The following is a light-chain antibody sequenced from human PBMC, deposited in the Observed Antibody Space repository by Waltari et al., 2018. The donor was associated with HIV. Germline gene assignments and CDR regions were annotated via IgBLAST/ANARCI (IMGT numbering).Light chain of an antibody. CDR3: AAWDDSLNGPV. Sequence: QSVLTQPPSASGAPGQRVTISCSGSSANIGNTVYWYQQLPGTAPKVLIYRDNQRPSGVPDRFSGSRSGTSASLDVSGLRSEDEANYICAAWDDSLNGPVFGGGTKLTVL. J-gene: IGLJ2*01. V-gene: IGLV1-47*01. CDR2: RDN. CDR1: SANIGNT.